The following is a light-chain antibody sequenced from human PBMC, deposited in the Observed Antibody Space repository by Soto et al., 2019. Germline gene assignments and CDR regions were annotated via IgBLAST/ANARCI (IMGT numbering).Light chain of an antibody. Sequence: QSVLTQPPSASGTPGQRVTISCSGSSSNIENNPVNWYQQLPGAAPKLLIYHNNQRPSGVPDRFSGSKSGTSAYLAISGLQSEDEADYYCAAWDDTLNGVVFGGGTKVTVL. CDR1: SSNIENNP. J-gene: IGLJ2*01. CDR2: HNN. CDR3: AAWDDTLNGVV. V-gene: IGLV1-44*01.